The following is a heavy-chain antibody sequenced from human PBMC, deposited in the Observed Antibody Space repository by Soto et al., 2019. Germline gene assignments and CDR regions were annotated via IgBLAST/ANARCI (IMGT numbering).Heavy chain of an antibody. J-gene: IGHJ4*02. V-gene: IGHV3-23*01. D-gene: IGHD2-21*02. CDR3: ATDAGDSDDMFAY. CDR1: GFMLRDNV. Sequence: GGSLRLSCTASGFMLRDNVMAGVRQAPGKGLDWVSTISVDGRNTHFADSVNGRFSISRENSKKTLFLHMNTLRTEDTAIYLCATDAGDSDDMFAYWGRGTQVTVSS. CDR2: ISVDGRNT.